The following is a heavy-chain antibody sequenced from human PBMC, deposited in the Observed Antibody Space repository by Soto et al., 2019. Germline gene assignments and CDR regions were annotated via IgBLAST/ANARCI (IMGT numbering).Heavy chain of an antibody. CDR1: GGSISTRSSY. Sequence: QLQLQESGPGLVKPSETLSLTCTVSGGSISTRSSYWGWIRQPPGKGLEWIGSIYYIGNTYYNPSLNSRVAISIDSSTPRFSLNLNSVTTADTAVYYCVAQDYVAKGYHFETWGKGTMVTVSS. CDR2: IYYIGNT. D-gene: IGHD4-17*01. V-gene: IGHV4-39*02. CDR3: VAQDYVAKGYHFET. J-gene: IGHJ4*02.